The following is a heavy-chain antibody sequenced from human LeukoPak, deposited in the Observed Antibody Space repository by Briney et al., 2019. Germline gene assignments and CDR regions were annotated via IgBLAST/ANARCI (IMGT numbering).Heavy chain of an antibody. J-gene: IGHJ4*02. D-gene: IGHD3-22*01. CDR1: GYTFTSYG. V-gene: IGHV1-3*01. Sequence: GASVKVSCKASGYTFTSYGISWVRQAPGQRLEWMGWINAGNGNTKYSQKFQGRVTITRDTSASTAYMELSSLRSEDTAVYYCARGLTYYYDSSGYYYFDYWGQGTLVTVSS. CDR3: ARGLTYYYDSSGYYYFDY. CDR2: INAGNGNT.